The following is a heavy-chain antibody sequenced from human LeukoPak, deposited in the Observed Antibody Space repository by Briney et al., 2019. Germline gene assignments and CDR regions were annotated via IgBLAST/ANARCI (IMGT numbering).Heavy chain of an antibody. J-gene: IGHJ4*02. V-gene: IGHV4-61*01. Sequence: SETLSLTCTVSGGSISSSSYYWGWIRQPPGKGLEWIGYIYDSGSTNYNPSLKSRVTISVETAKNQFSLKLNSVTAADTAVYYCARDGGSDYMGDYYFDYWGQGTLVTVSS. CDR1: GGSISSSSYY. D-gene: IGHD1-26*01. CDR2: IYDSGST. CDR3: ARDGGSDYMGDYYFDY.